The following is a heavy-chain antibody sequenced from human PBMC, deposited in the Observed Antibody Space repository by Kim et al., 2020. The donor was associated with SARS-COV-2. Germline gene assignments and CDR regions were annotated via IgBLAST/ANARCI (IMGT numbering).Heavy chain of an antibody. CDR2: IIPIFGTA. CDR1: GGTFSSYA. CDR3: ARIGYGSGSYYPTSYYGMDV. D-gene: IGHD3-10*01. V-gene: IGHV1-69*13. J-gene: IGHJ6*02. Sequence: SVKVSCKASGGTFSSYAISWVRQAPGQGLEWMGGIIPIFGTANYAQKFQGRVTITADESTSTAYMELSSLRSEDTAVYYCARIGYGSGSYYPTSYYGMDVWGQGTTVTVSS.